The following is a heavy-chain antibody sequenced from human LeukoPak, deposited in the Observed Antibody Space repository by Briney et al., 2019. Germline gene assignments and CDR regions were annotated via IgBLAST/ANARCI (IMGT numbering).Heavy chain of an antibody. CDR2: IYSGGST. Sequence: PGGSLRLSCAVSGFTFSNAWMSWVRQAPGKGLEWVSVIYSGGSTYYADSVKGRFTISRDNSKNTLYLQMNSLRAEDTAVYYCARDSNAVYYDVAFGIWGQGTMVTVSS. CDR3: ARDSNAVYYDVAFGI. V-gene: IGHV3-53*01. CDR1: GFTFSNAW. J-gene: IGHJ3*02. D-gene: IGHD3-22*01.